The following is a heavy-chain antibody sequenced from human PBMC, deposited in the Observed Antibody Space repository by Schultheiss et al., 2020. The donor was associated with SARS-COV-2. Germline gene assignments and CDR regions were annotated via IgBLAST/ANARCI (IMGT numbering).Heavy chain of an antibody. J-gene: IGHJ4*02. Sequence: GESLKISCAASGFTFSSYGMHWVRQAPGKGLEWVAFIWYDGSVKKYADSVKGRFTISRDNSKNTLYVQMNSLRADDAAVYYCARERAMGLDYWGQGTLVTVSS. CDR3: ARERAMGLDY. D-gene: IGHD5-18*01. V-gene: IGHV3-33*01. CDR2: IWYDGSVK. CDR1: GFTFSSYG.